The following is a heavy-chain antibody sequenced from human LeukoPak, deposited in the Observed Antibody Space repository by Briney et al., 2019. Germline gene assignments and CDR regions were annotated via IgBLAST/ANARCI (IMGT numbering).Heavy chain of an antibody. CDR3: ARGATLDY. J-gene: IGHJ4*02. CDR1: GGSISSGGYS. CDR2: IYHSGST. V-gene: IGHV4-30-2*01. Sequence: SKTLSLTCAVSGGSISSGGYSWSWIRQPPGKGLEWIGYIYHSGSTYYNPSLKGRVTISVDRSKNQFSLKLSSVTAADTAVYYCARGATLDYWGQGTLVTVSS.